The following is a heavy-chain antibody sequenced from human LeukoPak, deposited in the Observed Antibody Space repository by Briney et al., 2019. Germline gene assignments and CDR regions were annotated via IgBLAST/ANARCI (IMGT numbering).Heavy chain of an antibody. Sequence: SETLSLTCTVSGGSISSYYWSWIRQPPGKGLEWIGYIYYSGSTNYNPSLKSRVTISVDTSKNQFSLKLSSATAADTAVYYCARTPEGYSYGYYYYYYMDVWGKGTTVTVSS. CDR2: IYYSGST. J-gene: IGHJ6*03. D-gene: IGHD5-18*01. V-gene: IGHV4-59*01. CDR1: GGSISSYY. CDR3: ARTPEGYSYGYYYYYYMDV.